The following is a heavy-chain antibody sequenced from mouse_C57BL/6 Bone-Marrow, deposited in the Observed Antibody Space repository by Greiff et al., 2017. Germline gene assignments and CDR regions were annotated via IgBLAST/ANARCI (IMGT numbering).Heavy chain of an antibody. V-gene: IGHV1-81*01. D-gene: IGHD2-2*01. J-gene: IGHJ3*01. Sequence: VQLQQSGAELARPGASVKLSCKASGYTFTSYGISWVKQRTGQGLEWIGEIYPRSGNTYYNEKFKGKATLTADKSSSTAYMELRSLTSEDSAVYFCARWGDGYAWFAYWGQGTLVTVSA. CDR1: GYTFTSYG. CDR3: ARWGDGYAWFAY. CDR2: IYPRSGNT.